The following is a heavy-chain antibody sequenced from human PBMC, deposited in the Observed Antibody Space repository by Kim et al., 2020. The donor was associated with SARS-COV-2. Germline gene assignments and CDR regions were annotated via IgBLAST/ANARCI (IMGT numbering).Heavy chain of an antibody. CDR3: AREVSIGRGWNNYYYDGMYV. V-gene: IGHV1-18*01. D-gene: IGHD6-19*01. CDR1: GYTFSSFG. CDR2: ISPYNGNT. Sequence: ASVKVSCKASGYTFSSFGISWVRQAPGQGLEWMGWISPYNGNTNHAQKFQGRVTMTTDKTTSTAYLELRSLRSDDTAVHYCAREVSIGRGWNNYYYDGMYVWGQGTTVTVTS. J-gene: IGHJ6*01.